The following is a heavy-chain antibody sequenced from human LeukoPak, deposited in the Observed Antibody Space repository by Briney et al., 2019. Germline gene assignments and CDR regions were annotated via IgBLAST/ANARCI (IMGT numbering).Heavy chain of an antibody. CDR3: AKVGEDIVVVPATDAFDI. CDR2: IRYDGSNK. CDR1: GFTFSSYG. D-gene: IGHD2-2*01. J-gene: IGHJ3*02. V-gene: IGHV3-30*02. Sequence: QPGGSLRLSCAASGFTFSSYGMHWVRQAPGKGLEWVAFIRYDGSNKYYADSVKGRFTISRDNSKNTLYLQMNSLRAEDTAVYYCAKVGEDIVVVPATDAFDIWGQGTMVTVSS.